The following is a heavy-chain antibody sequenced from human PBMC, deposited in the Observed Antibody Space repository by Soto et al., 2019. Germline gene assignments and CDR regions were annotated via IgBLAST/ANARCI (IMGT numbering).Heavy chain of an antibody. CDR1: GFTFSNFD. CDR2: ISSDGNNK. CDR3: AKGLSGATSYSPGDS. V-gene: IGHV3-30*18. J-gene: IGHJ4*02. D-gene: IGHD2-15*01. Sequence: QAQLVESGGGVVQPGRSLRLSCAASGFTFSNFDMHWVRQAPGKGLEWVAVISSDGNNKYYADSVKGRFTISRDNSKNTLFLQMDSLTAEDTTVYYCAKGLSGATSYSPGDSWGQRTLVTVSS.